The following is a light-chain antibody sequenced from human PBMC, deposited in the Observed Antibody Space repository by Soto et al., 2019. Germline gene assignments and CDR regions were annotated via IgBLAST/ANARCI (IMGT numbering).Light chain of an antibody. CDR3: QQYGRSKRWT. CDR2: GAS. Sequence: EVVLTQFPGALSLSPGERATLSCRASQTITGTYLAWYQQKPGQAPRLLIHGASTRATGIPDRFSGGGTGTDFNLNISIVEPEDVAMYYCQQYGRSKRWTFGQGTKVEVK. J-gene: IGKJ1*01. V-gene: IGKV3-20*01. CDR1: QTITGTY.